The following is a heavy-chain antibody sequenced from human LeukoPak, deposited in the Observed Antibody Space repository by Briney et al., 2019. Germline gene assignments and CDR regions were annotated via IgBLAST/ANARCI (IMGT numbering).Heavy chain of an antibody. D-gene: IGHD4-17*01. CDR3: ARLGGWAYRDYLQEAFDY. V-gene: IGHV1-18*01. J-gene: IGHJ4*02. CDR2: ISPYNGNT. CDR1: GYTLTNLG. Sequence: ASVKVSCKASGYTLTNLGISWVRQAPGQGLEWMGWISPYNGNTNYAQKVQGRVTMTTDTSTSTVYMELRSLRSDDTAVYYCARLGGWAYRDYLQEAFDYWGQGTLVTVSS.